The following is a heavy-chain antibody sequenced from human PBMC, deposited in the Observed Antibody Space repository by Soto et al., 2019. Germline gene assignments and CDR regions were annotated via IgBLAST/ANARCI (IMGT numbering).Heavy chain of an antibody. J-gene: IGHJ4*02. CDR1: GGSISSADVF. Sequence: SETLSLTCTVSGGSISSADVFWTWLRQPPGKGLEWLGYIYYSGTTYYDPSPKGRLIISIDTSRNQFSLSLNSVTAADTAVYFCAREPYLPMARNDFWGQGAQVTVSS. CDR2: IYYSGTT. D-gene: IGHD3-10*01. CDR3: AREPYLPMARNDF. V-gene: IGHV4-30-4*01.